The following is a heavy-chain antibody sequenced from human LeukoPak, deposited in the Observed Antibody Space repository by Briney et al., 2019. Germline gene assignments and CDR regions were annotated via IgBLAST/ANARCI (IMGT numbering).Heavy chain of an antibody. CDR1: GFTFGDYG. V-gene: IGHV3-43*02. D-gene: IGHD1-1*01. CDR2: ISGDGGST. Sequence: GGSLRLSCAASGFTFGDYGMHWVRQAPGKSLEWVSLISGDGGSTYHADSVQGRFTISRDNSKNSLYLQMNSVRSEDTALYYFAKDRIYSGTTFYYWGLGTLVPVSS. CDR3: AKDRIYSGTTFYY. J-gene: IGHJ4*02.